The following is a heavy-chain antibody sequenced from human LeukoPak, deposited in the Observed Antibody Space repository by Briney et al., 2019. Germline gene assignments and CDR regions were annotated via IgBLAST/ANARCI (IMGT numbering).Heavy chain of an antibody. CDR1: GFTFSSYA. V-gene: IGHV3-23*01. Sequence: GGSLRLSCAASGFTFSSYAMSWVRQAPGKGVEWVSAISGSGGSTYYADSVKGRFTISRDNSKNTLYLQMNSLRAEDTAVYYCAKDFWVREYYFDYWGQGTLVTVSS. D-gene: IGHD3-10*01. CDR2: ISGSGGST. CDR3: AKDFWVREYYFDY. J-gene: IGHJ4*02.